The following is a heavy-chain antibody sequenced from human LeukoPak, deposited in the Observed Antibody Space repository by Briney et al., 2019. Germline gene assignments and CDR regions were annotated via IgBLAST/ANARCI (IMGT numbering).Heavy chain of an antibody. V-gene: IGHV3-30-3*02. CDR1: GFTFSSYA. CDR2: ISYDGSNK. D-gene: IGHD2-2*01. J-gene: IGHJ4*02. Sequence: GRSLRLSCAASGFTFSSYAMHWVRQAPGKGLEWVAVISYDGSNKYYADSVKGRFTISRDNSKNTLYLQMNSLRAEDTAVYYCAKFGSSTRPRYFDYWGQGTLVTVSS. CDR3: AKFGSSTRPRYFDY.